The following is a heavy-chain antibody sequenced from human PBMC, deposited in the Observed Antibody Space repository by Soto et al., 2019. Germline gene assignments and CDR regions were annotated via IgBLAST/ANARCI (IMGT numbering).Heavy chain of an antibody. CDR2: ISDDGSNK. CDR1: GFTFSSYG. D-gene: IGHD3-10*01. CDR3: AEARVWGSAPY. V-gene: IGHV3-30*18. J-gene: IGHJ4*02. Sequence: QVQLLESGGGVVQPGGSLRLSCAASGFTFSSYGMHWVRQAPGKGLEWVAVISDDGSNKYYADSVKGRFTISRDNSKNTLYLQRNSLRAEDTAVYYCAEARVWGSAPYWGQGTLVTVSS.